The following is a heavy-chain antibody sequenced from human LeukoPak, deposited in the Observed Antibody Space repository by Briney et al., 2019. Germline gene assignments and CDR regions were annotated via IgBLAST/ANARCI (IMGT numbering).Heavy chain of an antibody. Sequence: GGSLRLSCAASGFTFSSYDMHWVRQAPGKGLEWVAVIWYDGSNKYYADSVKGRFTISRDNSKNTLYLQMNSLRAEDTAVYYCVRDIVVVVAASYGMDVWGQGTTVTVSS. J-gene: IGHJ6*02. D-gene: IGHD2-15*01. CDR3: VRDIVVVVAASYGMDV. CDR2: IWYDGSNK. CDR1: GFTFSSYD. V-gene: IGHV3-33*01.